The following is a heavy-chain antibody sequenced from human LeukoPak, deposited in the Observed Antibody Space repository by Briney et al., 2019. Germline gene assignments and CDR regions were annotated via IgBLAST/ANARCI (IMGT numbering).Heavy chain of an antibody. D-gene: IGHD2-8*02. J-gene: IGHJ6*02. CDR2: IDANGGGT. V-gene: IGHV3-74*01. CDR1: GFTLSGYW. Sequence: GGSLRLSCAASGFTLSGYWMHWVRQVPGKGLVWVSRIDANGGGTTYADSVKGRFAISRDNAKNTPYLQMSSLRIEDTAVYYCTRVQAGRSGLMDVWGRGTTVTVSS. CDR3: TRVQAGRSGLMDV.